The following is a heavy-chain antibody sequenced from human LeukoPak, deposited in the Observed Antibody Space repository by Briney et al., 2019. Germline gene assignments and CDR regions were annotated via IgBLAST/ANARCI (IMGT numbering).Heavy chain of an antibody. Sequence: SVKVSCKASGGTFSSYAISWVRQAPGQGLELMGGIIPIFGTANYAQKFQGRVTITTDESTSTAYMELSSLRSEDTAVYYCARVGRRNDGYDYWGQGTLVTVSS. D-gene: IGHD1-1*01. CDR2: IIPIFGTA. V-gene: IGHV1-69*05. J-gene: IGHJ4*02. CDR3: ARVGRRNDGYDY. CDR1: GGTFSSYA.